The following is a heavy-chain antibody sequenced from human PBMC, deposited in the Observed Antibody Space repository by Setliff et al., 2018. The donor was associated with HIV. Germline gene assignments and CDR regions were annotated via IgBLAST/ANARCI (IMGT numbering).Heavy chain of an antibody. J-gene: IGHJ6*03. D-gene: IGHD3-16*01. Sequence: SETLSLTCSVSGGSISRNCWSWIRLPPGKGLEWIGNIYYRGSTNYNPSLKSRVTISVDMSKNQFSLKLSSVTAADTAVYYCARADLGPRYMDVWGKGTTVT. CDR2: IYYRGST. CDR1: GGSISRNC. CDR3: ARADLGPRYMDV. V-gene: IGHV4-59*01.